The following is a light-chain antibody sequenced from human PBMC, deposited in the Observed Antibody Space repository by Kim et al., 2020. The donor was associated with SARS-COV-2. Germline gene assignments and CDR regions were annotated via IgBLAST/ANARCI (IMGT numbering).Light chain of an antibody. CDR3: QSYDSSNHWV. CDR2: EDN. Sequence: KTLTISCTRGSGSIASNYGQWYQQRPGSSPTTVIYEDNQRPSGVPDRFSGSIDISSNSASLTISGLKTEDEADYYCQSYDSSNHWVFGGGTQLTVL. J-gene: IGLJ3*02. CDR1: SGSIASNY. V-gene: IGLV6-57*01.